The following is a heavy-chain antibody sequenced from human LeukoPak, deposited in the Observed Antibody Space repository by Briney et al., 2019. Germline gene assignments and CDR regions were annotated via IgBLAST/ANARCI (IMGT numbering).Heavy chain of an antibody. Sequence: GGSLRLSCAASGFTFSSYGMHWVRQAPGKGLEWVADIWYDGSTKYYADSVKGRFTISRDNSKNTLYLQMNSLRAEDSAVYYCARGDTPPWGSGPDYWGQGTLVTVSS. J-gene: IGHJ4*02. V-gene: IGHV3-33*01. D-gene: IGHD3-16*01. CDR2: IWYDGSTK. CDR1: GFTFSSYG. CDR3: ARGDTPPWGSGPDY.